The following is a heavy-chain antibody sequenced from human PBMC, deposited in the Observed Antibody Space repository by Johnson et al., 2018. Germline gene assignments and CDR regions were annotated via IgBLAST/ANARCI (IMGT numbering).Heavy chain of an antibody. CDR2: IGTAGDT. Sequence: EVQLVESGGGVVQPGRSLGLSCAASGFTFSRYAMHWVRQATGKGLEWFSAIGTAGDTYYPGSVKGRFTISRENAKNSLYLQMNSLRAGDTAVYYCARDDFVDAFDIWGQGTMVTVSS. D-gene: IGHD2-21*02. CDR3: ARDDFVDAFDI. V-gene: IGHV3-13*01. J-gene: IGHJ3*02. CDR1: GFTFSRYA.